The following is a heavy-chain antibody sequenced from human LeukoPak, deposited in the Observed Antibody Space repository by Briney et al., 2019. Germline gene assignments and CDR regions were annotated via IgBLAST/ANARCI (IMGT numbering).Heavy chain of an antibody. D-gene: IGHD3-9*01. Sequence: GASVKVSCKASGYTFTSYYMHWVRQAPGQGLEWMGIINPSGGSTSYAQKFQGRVTMTRDTSTSTVYMELSSLRSDDTAVYYCARAPGLRYFDWLLSLETGFDYWGQGTLVTVSS. J-gene: IGHJ4*02. V-gene: IGHV1-46*01. CDR2: INPSGGST. CDR1: GYTFTSYY. CDR3: ARAPGLRYFDWLLSLETGFDY.